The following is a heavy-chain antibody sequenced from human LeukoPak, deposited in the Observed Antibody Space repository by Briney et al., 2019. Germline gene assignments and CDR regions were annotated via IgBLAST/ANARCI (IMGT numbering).Heavy chain of an antibody. D-gene: IGHD5-18*01. CDR3: ARVGYSYGHPHVGLSFDY. Sequence: SGGSLRLSCAASGFTFSSYSMNWVRQAPGKGLEWVSSISSSSSYIYYADSVKGRFTISRDNAKSSLYLQMNSLRAEDTAVYYCARVGYSYGHPHVGLSFDYWGQGTLVTVSS. CDR1: GFTFSSYS. J-gene: IGHJ4*02. CDR2: ISSSSSYI. V-gene: IGHV3-21*01.